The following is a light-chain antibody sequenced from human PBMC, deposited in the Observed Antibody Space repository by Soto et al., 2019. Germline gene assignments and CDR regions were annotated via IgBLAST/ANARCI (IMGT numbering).Light chain of an antibody. CDR1: ISDVGAYDY. V-gene: IGLV2-11*01. CDR3: CSYAGSYASDYV. Sequence: QSVLTQPPSVSGSPGQSVTISCTGTISDVGAYDYVSWYQQHPGKAPKLMIYDVSKRPSGVPDRFSGSKSGNTASLTISGLQAEDEADYYCCSYAGSYASDYVFGAGTKVTVL. CDR2: DVS. J-gene: IGLJ1*01.